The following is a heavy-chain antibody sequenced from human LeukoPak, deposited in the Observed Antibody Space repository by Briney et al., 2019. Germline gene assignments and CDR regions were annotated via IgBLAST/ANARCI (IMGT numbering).Heavy chain of an antibody. CDR1: GFTFSDYW. Sequence: TGGSLRLSCAASGFTFSDYWMHWVRQTPGKGLVWVSRISYDGGGTNYAESVKGRFTISRDNAKNTLFLQMNSLRAEDTAVYYCAKSTSYGFIDYWGQGTLVTVSS. CDR2: ISYDGGGT. V-gene: IGHV3-74*01. D-gene: IGHD5-18*01. CDR3: AKSTSYGFIDY. J-gene: IGHJ4*02.